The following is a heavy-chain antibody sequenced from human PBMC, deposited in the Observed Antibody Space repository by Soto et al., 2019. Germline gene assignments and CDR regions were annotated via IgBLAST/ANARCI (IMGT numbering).Heavy chain of an antibody. V-gene: IGHV3-11*01. CDR3: AKDLRFVDLHYYFDS. J-gene: IGHJ4*02. Sequence: QERLVESGGGLVKPGGSLRLSCETSGFTFGDYYMSWIRQAPGRGLEWVSLISSTGTTIYYADSVKGRFTISRDIVRSTLFLMMNNLRSEDTAVYYCAKDLRFVDLHYYFDSWGQGTLGTVSS. D-gene: IGHD3-10*01. CDR2: ISSTGTTI. CDR1: GFTFGDYY.